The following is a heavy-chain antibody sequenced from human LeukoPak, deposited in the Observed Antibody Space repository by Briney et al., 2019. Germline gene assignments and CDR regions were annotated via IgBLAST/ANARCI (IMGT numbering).Heavy chain of an antibody. Sequence: GGSLRLSCAASGFTFSSYGMHWVRQAPGKGLEWVTVISYDGSYKYYADSVKGRFTISRDNSKNTLYLQMNSLRVEDTAVYYCATAKEALSSSWYLSVDYWGQGTLVAVSS. V-gene: IGHV3-30*03. CDR1: GFTFSSYG. CDR2: ISYDGSYK. CDR3: ATAKEALSSSWYLSVDY. D-gene: IGHD6-13*01. J-gene: IGHJ4*02.